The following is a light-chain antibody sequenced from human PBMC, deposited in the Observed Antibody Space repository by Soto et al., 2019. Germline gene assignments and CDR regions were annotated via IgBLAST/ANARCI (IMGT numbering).Light chain of an antibody. CDR2: GAS. J-gene: IGKJ1*01. CDR3: HQYNNWPPWT. Sequence: EIVLTQSPGTLSLSPGDRATLSCRASQSLSRSSLAWYQQKPGRAPRLLIYGASSRATGIPDRFSGSGSGTDFTLTISRLEPEDFAVYYCHQYNNWPPWTFGQGTKVDIK. CDR1: QSLSRSS. V-gene: IGKV3-20*01.